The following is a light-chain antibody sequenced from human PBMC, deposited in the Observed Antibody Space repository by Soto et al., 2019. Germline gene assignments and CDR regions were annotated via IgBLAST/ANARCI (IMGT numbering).Light chain of an antibody. CDR3: CSYKSSSTPCV. V-gene: IGLV2-14*01. CDR1: SSDVGGYNY. CDR2: EVS. Sequence: QSALTQPASVSGSPGQSITISCTGTSSDVGGYNYVSWYQQHPGKAPKLMISEVSNRPSVLSNRFSGSKSGNTASLTISVIQADDEADYYCCSYKSSSTPCVFGTGTQLTVL. J-gene: IGLJ1*01.